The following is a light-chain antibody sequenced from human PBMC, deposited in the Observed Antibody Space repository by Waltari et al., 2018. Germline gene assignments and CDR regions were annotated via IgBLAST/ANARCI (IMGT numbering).Light chain of an antibody. Sequence: QSVLTPPPSASGTPGQRVTISCSGSSSHIGSNYVYWYQQLPGTAPKLLIYRNNHRPSGVPDRFSGSKSGTSASLAISGLRSEDEADYYCAAWDDSLSGNWVFGGGTKLTVL. CDR2: RNN. CDR1: SSHIGSNY. J-gene: IGLJ3*02. CDR3: AAWDDSLSGNWV. V-gene: IGLV1-47*01.